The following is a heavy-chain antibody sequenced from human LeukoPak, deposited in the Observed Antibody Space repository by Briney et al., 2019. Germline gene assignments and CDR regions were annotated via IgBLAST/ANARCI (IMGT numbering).Heavy chain of an antibody. D-gene: IGHD3-22*01. CDR2: ISYNGNT. Sequence: PSETLSLTRSVSGGSISTYYWSWIRQPPGKGLEWIGYISYNGNTNYNPSLKSRVTISVDTSKNQFSLKLSSVTAADTAVYYCARVSSSFYFYFDYWGQGTLVTVSS. CDR3: ARVSSSFYFYFDY. V-gene: IGHV4-59*01. J-gene: IGHJ4*02. CDR1: GGSISTYY.